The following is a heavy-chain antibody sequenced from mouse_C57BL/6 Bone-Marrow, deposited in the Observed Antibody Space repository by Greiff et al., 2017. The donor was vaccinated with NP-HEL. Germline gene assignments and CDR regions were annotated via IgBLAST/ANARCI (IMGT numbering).Heavy chain of an antibody. CDR3: AREGAGKGGIDY. J-gene: IGHJ2*01. D-gene: IGHD3-3*01. Sequence: QVQLQQPGAELVKPGASVKLSCKASGYTFTSYWMQWVKQRPGQGLEWIGEIDPSDSYTNYNQKFKGKATLTVDTSSSTAYMQLSSLTSEDSAVYYCAREGAGKGGIDYWGQGTTLTVSS. CDR2: IDPSDSYT. V-gene: IGHV1-50*01. CDR1: GYTFTSYW.